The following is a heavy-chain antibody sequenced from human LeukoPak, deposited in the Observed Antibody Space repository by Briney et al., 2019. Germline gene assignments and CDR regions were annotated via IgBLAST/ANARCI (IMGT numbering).Heavy chain of an antibody. J-gene: IGHJ6*03. CDR3: ARSITMIVVDPLFYMDV. V-gene: IGHV3-48*03. CDR2: ISSSGSTI. Sequence: GGSLRLSCAASGFTFSSYEMNWVRQAPGKGLEWVSYISSSGSTIYYADSVKGRFTISRDNAKNSLYLQMNSLRAADTAVYYCARSITMIVVDPLFYMDVWGKGTTVTVSS. D-gene: IGHD3-22*01. CDR1: GFTFSSYE.